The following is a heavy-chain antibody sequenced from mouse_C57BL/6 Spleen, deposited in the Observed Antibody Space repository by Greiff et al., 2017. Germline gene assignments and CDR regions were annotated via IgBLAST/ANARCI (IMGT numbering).Heavy chain of an antibody. Sequence: VQLKQSGPELVKPGASVKISCKASGYSFTGYYMHWVKQSHGNILDWIGYIYPYNGVSSYNQKFQGKATLTVDKSSSTAYMELRSLTSEDSAVYNCAAGPLYGNYFDYWGQGTTLTVSS. J-gene: IGHJ2*01. V-gene: IGHV1-31*01. CDR3: AAGPLYGNYFDY. D-gene: IGHD2-1*01. CDR1: GYSFTGYY. CDR2: IYPYNGVS.